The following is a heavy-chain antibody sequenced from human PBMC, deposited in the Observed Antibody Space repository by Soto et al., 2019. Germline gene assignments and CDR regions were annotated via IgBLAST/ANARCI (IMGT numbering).Heavy chain of an antibody. CDR2: INHSGSA. CDR1: VGSFSGYY. V-gene: IGHV4-34*01. D-gene: IGHD2-21*02. Sequence: SETLSLTCAVYVGSFSGYYWSLIRQPPGKGLEWIGEINHSGSANYNPSLKIRVTISIDTSKNQFSLKLSSVTAADTAVYYCARQRTTVVTQAYFDNWGQGALVTVYS. J-gene: IGHJ4*02. CDR3: ARQRTTVVTQAYFDN.